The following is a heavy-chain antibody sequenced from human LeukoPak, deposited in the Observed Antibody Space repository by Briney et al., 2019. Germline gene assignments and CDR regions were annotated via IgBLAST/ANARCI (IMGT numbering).Heavy chain of an antibody. CDR1: GYSFTSYW. V-gene: IGHV5-51*01. Sequence: GESLKISCKGSGYSFTSYWIGWVRQMPGKGLEWMGIIYPGDSDTRYSPSFQGQVTISADKSISTAYLQWSSLKASDTAMYYCARHIFPPRYGSGSYLDYWGQGSLVTVSS. CDR2: IYPGDSDT. CDR3: ARHIFPPRYGSGSYLDY. J-gene: IGHJ4*02. D-gene: IGHD3-10*01.